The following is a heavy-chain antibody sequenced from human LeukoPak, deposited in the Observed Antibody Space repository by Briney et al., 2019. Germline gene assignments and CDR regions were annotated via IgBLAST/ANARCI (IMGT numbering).Heavy chain of an antibody. CDR3: ARGPYQLPFFDY. CDR1: GGSISSYY. J-gene: IGHJ4*02. D-gene: IGHD2-2*01. Sequence: SETLSLTCTVSGGSISSYYWSWIRQPPGKGLEWIGYIYYSGSTNYNPSLKSRVTISVDTSKNQFSLKLSSVTAADTAVYYCARGPYQLPFFDYWGQGTLVTVSS. CDR2: IYYSGST. V-gene: IGHV4-59*01.